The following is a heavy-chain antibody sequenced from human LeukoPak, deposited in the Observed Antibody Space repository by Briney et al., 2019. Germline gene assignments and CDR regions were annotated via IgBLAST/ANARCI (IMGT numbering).Heavy chain of an antibody. D-gene: IGHD2-15*01. CDR1: GLSLSTSG. J-gene: IGHJ4*02. V-gene: IGHV3-48*01. Sequence: GGSLRLSCVDSGLSLSTSGINWVRQAPGKGLEWISYISIRGRPIYYADSVKGRFTISRDNAKNSLYLQMNSLRAEDTAVYYCATLVVAATTSFDYWGQGTLVTVSS. CDR2: ISIRGRPI. CDR3: ATLVVAATTSFDY.